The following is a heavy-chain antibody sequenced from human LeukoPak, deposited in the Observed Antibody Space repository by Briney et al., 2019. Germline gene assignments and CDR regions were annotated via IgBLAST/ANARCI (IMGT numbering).Heavy chain of an antibody. V-gene: IGHV5-10-1*01. D-gene: IGHD3-16*02. Sequence: GESLKISCKGSGYRFTSYWISWVRQMPEKGXEXXXXXXXXDSYTNYSPSFQGHVTISADKSISTAYLQWSSLKASDTAMYYCARTMITFGGVIVTHFDYWGQGTLVTVSS. J-gene: IGHJ4*02. CDR3: ARTMITFGGVIVTHFDY. CDR1: GYRFTSYW. CDR2: XXXXDSYT.